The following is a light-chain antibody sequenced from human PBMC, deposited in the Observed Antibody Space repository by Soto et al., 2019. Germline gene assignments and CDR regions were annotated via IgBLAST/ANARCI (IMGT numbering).Light chain of an antibody. CDR1: QSVRSN. V-gene: IGKV3-15*01. J-gene: IGKJ3*01. CDR2: DAS. CDR3: QQYSDWPLT. Sequence: EIVMTQSPATLSVSPGERATLSCRASQSVRSNYSAWYQQTTGQAPSLLIYDASTSATGIPTSFSGSGSGTELTLTISSLQSEDLAVYFCQQYSDWPLTFGPGTKVDI.